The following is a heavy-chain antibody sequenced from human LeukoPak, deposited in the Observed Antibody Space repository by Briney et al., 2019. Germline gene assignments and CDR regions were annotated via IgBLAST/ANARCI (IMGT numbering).Heavy chain of an antibody. CDR3: ARAGGSSGWFYFNY. V-gene: IGHV3-21*01. Sequence: EAGGSLRLSCAASGFTFSSYTMNWVRQAPGKGLEWVSSISSSSSYIYYADSVKGRFTISRDNAKNSLYLQMNSLRAEDTALYYCARAGGSSGWFYFNYWGQGTLVTVSS. CDR2: ISSSSSYI. J-gene: IGHJ4*02. D-gene: IGHD3-16*01. CDR1: GFTFSSYT.